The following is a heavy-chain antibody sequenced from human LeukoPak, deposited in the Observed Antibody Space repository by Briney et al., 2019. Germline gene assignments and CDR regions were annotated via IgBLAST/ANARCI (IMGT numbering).Heavy chain of an antibody. CDR2: LYTAGPT. CDR1: GFTFRSYA. D-gene: IGHD3-10*01. V-gene: IGHV3-66*01. J-gene: IGHJ4*02. CDR3: ARSGPSVLWSKSFDY. Sequence: GGSLRLSCAASGFTFRSYAMSWVRQAPGKGLEWVSVLYTAGPTYYADSVQGRFTISRDNSKNTLFLQMDNLRADDTATYYCARSGPSVLWSKSFDYWGQGALVTVSS.